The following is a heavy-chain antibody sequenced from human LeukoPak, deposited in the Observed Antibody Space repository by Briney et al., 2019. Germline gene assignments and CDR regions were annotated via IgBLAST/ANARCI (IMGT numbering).Heavy chain of an antibody. D-gene: IGHD2-15*01. Sequence: ASVKVSCKASGYTFTSYAMHWVRQAPGQRLEWMGWINAGNGNTKYSQKFQGRVTITRDTSVSTAYMELSSLRSEDTAVYYCARARNDGYCSGGSCYSFDYWGQETLVTVSS. J-gene: IGHJ4*02. CDR3: ARARNDGYCSGGSCYSFDY. CDR2: INAGNGNT. V-gene: IGHV1-3*01. CDR1: GYTFTSYA.